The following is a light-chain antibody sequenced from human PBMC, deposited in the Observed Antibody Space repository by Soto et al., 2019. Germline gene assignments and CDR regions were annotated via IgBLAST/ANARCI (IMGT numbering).Light chain of an antibody. Sequence: QSALTQPASVSGSPGQSITIFCTGTSSDVGNYNLVSWYQQHPGMAPKLMIYEANKRPSGVSNRFSGSKSGNTASLTISGLQAEDEADYYCCSYAGSNTYVFGTGTKVTVL. CDR2: EAN. J-gene: IGLJ1*01. V-gene: IGLV2-23*01. CDR1: SSDVGNYNL. CDR3: CSYAGSNTYV.